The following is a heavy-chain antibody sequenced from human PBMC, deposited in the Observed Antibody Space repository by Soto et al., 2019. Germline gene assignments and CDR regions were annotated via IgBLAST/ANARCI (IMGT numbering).Heavy chain of an antibody. CDR3: TRDHYGRCFSSGAFDS. V-gene: IGHV3-49*03. D-gene: IGHD5-18*01. Sequence: GSLRLSCSPSGFTFGDYAMNWFRQAPGKGLEWVGFIKSKAFGGTPEYAASVKGRFTISRDDSMSIAYLQMNSLKTDDTAVYYCTRDHYGRCFSSGAFDSWGQGTPVTVSS. CDR2: IKSKAFGGTP. J-gene: IGHJ4*02. CDR1: GFTFGDYA.